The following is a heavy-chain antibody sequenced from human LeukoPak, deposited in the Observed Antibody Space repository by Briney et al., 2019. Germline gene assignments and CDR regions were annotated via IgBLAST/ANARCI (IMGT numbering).Heavy chain of an antibody. J-gene: IGHJ4*02. D-gene: IGHD5-12*01. CDR1: GFTFSSYS. CDR2: INQDGSEE. CDR3: VRDGGVSGYDLLDY. V-gene: IGHV3-7*01. Sequence: PGGSLRLSCVASGFTFSSYSMNWVRQAPGKGLEWVAHINQDGSEEHYMDSVKARFTISRDNAKNSLSLQMNSLRAEDTAVYYCVRDGGVSGYDLLDYWGQGTLVTVSS.